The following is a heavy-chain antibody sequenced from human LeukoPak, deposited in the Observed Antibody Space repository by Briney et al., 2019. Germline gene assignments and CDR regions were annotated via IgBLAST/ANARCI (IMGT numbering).Heavy chain of an antibody. CDR1: GFTFSSYG. CDR2: ISYDGSNK. V-gene: IGHV3-30*03. D-gene: IGHD6-13*01. Sequence: GRSLRLSCAASGFTFSSYGMHWVRQAPGKGLEWVAVISYDGSNKYYADSVKGRFTISRDNSKNTLYLQMNSLRAEDTAVYYCARGSNSALDIWGQGTMVTVSS. CDR3: ARGSNSALDI. J-gene: IGHJ3*02.